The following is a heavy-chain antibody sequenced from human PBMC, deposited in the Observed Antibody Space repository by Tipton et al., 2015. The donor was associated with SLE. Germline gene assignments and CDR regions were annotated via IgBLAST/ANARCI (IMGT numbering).Heavy chain of an antibody. D-gene: IGHD3-3*01. CDR2: INHSGST. CDR3: ARGSTIFGMRWFDP. CDR1: GGSISSYY. J-gene: IGHJ5*02. V-gene: IGHV4-34*01. Sequence: TLSLTCTVSGGSISSYYWSWIRQPPGKGLEWIGEINHSGSTNYNPSLKSRVTISVDTSKNQFSLKLSSVTAADTAVYYCARGSTIFGMRWFDPWGQGTLVTVSS.